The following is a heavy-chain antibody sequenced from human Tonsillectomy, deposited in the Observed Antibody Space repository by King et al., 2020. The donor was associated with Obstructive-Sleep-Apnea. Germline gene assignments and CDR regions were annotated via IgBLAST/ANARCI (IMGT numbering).Heavy chain of an antibody. CDR1: GFTFRNYA. Sequence: EVQLLESGGGLIQPGRSLRLSCAVSGFTFRNYAMTWVRQAPGKGLEWVSAISGSGGNTYYADSVKGRFTISRDNSKNTLYLQMNSLRAEDTAVYYCAKENNGEATDYFDHWGQGTLVTVSS. CDR2: ISGSGGNT. D-gene: IGHD2-8*01. CDR3: AKENNGEATDYFDH. J-gene: IGHJ4*02. V-gene: IGHV3-23*01.